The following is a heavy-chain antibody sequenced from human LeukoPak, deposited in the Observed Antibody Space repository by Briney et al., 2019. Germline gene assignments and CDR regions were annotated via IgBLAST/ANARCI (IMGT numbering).Heavy chain of an antibody. CDR2: ISGSGGST. Sequence: TGGSMRLSCAASGFTFSSYAMSWVRQAPGKGLEWVSAISGSGGSTYYADSVKGRFTISRDNSKNTLYLQMNSLRAEDTDVYSCAKVESYSGNYFDYWGQGTLVTVSS. J-gene: IGHJ4*02. CDR1: GFTFSSYA. D-gene: IGHD3-10*01. CDR3: AKVESYSGNYFDY. V-gene: IGHV3-23*01.